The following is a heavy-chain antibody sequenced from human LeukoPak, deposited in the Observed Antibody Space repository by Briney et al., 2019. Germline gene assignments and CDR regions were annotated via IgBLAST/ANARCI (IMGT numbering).Heavy chain of an antibody. CDR2: IKNDGTPK. CDR1: GFTFTNHW. CDR3: GRDVDL. J-gene: IGHJ3*01. V-gene: IGHV3-74*03. Sequence: GGSLRLSCVASGFTFTNHWIHWLRQAPGQGLVWVSRIKNDGTPKEYADSVKGRFTISRDNAKKTVYMQMNSLRAEDTAVYYCGRDVDLWGQGTVVTVSA.